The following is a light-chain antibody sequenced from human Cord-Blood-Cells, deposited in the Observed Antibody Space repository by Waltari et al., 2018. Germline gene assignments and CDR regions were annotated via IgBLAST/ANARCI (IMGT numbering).Light chain of an antibody. CDR1: SSDVGGYNL. CDR3: CSYAGSSTFVV. Sequence: QSALTQPASVSGSPGQSIPISCTGTSSDVGGYNLGAWYQQHQGKAPKLMIYEGSKRPSGVSNRFSGSKSGNTASLTISGLQAEDEADYYCCSYAGSSTFVVFGGGTKLTVL. V-gene: IGLV2-23*03. J-gene: IGLJ2*01. CDR2: EGS.